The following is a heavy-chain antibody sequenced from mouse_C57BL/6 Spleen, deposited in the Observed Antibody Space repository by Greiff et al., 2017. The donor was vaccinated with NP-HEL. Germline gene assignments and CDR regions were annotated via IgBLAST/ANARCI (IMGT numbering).Heavy chain of an antibody. J-gene: IGHJ2*01. CDR1: GYTFTDHT. CDR3: ARSEAVAVYFDY. Sequence: VQLQQSDAELVKPGASVKISCKVSGYTFTDHTIHWMKQRPEQGLEWIGYIYPRDGSTPCTAQFKGMATLTADKSSSTASMQLNSLTSEDSAVDCCARSEAVAVYFDYWGQGTTLTVSS. CDR2: IYPRDGST. D-gene: IGHD1-1*01. V-gene: IGHV1-78*01.